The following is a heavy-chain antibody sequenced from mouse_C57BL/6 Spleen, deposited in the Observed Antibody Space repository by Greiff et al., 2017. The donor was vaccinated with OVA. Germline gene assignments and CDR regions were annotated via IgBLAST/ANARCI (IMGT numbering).Heavy chain of an antibody. CDR1: GFSLTSYG. CDR3: ARNDYYGSSYEKAMDY. V-gene: IGHV2-2*01. Sequence: VMLVESGPGLVQPSQSLSITCTVSGFSLTSYGVHWVRQSPGKGLEWLGVIWSGGSTDYNAAFISRLSISKDNSKSQVFFKMNSLQADDTAIYYCARNDYYGSSYEKAMDYWGQGTSVTVSS. D-gene: IGHD1-1*01. CDR2: IWSGGST. J-gene: IGHJ4*01.